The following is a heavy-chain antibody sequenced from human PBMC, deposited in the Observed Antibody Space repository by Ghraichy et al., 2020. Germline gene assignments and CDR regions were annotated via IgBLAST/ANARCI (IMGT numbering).Heavy chain of an antibody. V-gene: IGHV4-4*02. CDR2: IYHSGST. Sequence: SETLSLTCAVSGGSIISSHWWSWVRQPPGKGLEWIGEIYHSGSTNYNPSLKSRVTISVDKSKNQFSLKLSSVTAADTAVYYCAREGTRILTDRTPLYYYYGMDVWGQGTTVTVSS. D-gene: IGHD3-9*01. J-gene: IGHJ6*02. CDR3: AREGTRILTDRTPLYYYYGMDV. CDR1: GGSIISSHW.